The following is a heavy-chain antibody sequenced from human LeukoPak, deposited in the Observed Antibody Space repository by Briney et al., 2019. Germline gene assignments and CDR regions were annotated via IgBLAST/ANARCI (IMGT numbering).Heavy chain of an antibody. J-gene: IGHJ5*02. CDR1: GFAFSSYA. V-gene: IGHV3-30-3*01. D-gene: IGHD6-19*01. CDR2: ISYDGSNK. Sequence: GGSVRLSCAASGFAFSSYAMHWVRQAPGKGLEWVAFISYDGSNKYYADSVKGRFTISRDNSKNTLYLQMNSLRAEDTAVYYCAKEGAVTGSIWFDHWGQGTLVTVSS. CDR3: AKEGAVTGSIWFDH.